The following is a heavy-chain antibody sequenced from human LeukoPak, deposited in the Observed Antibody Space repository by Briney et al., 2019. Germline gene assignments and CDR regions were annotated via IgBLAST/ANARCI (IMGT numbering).Heavy chain of an antibody. Sequence: SETLSLTCTVSGGSISSYYWSWIRQPPGKGLEWIGEINHSGSTNYNPSLKSRVTISVDRSKNQFSLKLSSVTAADTAVYYCARNTAMADGVDYWGQGTLVTVSS. V-gene: IGHV4-34*01. CDR2: INHSGST. CDR3: ARNTAMADGVDY. D-gene: IGHD5-18*01. J-gene: IGHJ4*02. CDR1: GGSISSYY.